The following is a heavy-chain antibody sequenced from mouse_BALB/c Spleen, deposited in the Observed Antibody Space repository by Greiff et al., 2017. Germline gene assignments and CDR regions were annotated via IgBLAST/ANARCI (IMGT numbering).Heavy chain of an antibody. CDR3: ARTLYYDYDWFAY. J-gene: IGHJ3*01. V-gene: IGHV4-1*02. CDR1: GFAFSRYW. Sequence: DVKLQESGGGLVQPGGSLKLSCAASGFAFSRYWMSWVRQSPGKGLEWIGEINPDSSTINYTPSLKDKFIISRDNAKNTLYLQMSKVRSEDTALYYCARTLYYDYDWFAYWGQGTLVTVSA. D-gene: IGHD2-4*01. CDR2: INPDSSTI.